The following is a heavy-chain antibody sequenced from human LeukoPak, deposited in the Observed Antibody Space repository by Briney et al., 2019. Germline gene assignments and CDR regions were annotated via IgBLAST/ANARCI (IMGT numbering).Heavy chain of an antibody. D-gene: IGHD6-19*01. V-gene: IGHV3-53*01. CDR1: GFTVGSNY. J-gene: IGHJ4*02. CDR3: ARDSSSGWYHDY. Sequence: GGSLRLSCAASGFTVGSNYMSWVRQAPGKGLEWVSVIYTRGNTYYADSVKGRFTISRDNSKNTLYLQMNSLRAEDTAVYYCARDSSSGWYHDYWGQGTLVTVSS. CDR2: IYTRGNT.